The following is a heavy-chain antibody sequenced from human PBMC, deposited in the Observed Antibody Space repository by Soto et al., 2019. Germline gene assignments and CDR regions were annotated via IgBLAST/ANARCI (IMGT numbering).Heavy chain of an antibody. CDR3: AKNLGFGSYWPIYH. CDR1: GFTFTTYA. CDR2: ITNSGGST. V-gene: IGHV3-23*01. D-gene: IGHD1-26*01. J-gene: IGHJ5*02. Sequence: GGSLRLSCAASGFTFTTYAMSWVRQAPGKGLEWVSVITNSGGSTYYADSVKGRFTISRDNSKNTLYLQMNSLRAEDTAVYYCAKNLGFGSYWPIYHLGQGTLVTVSS.